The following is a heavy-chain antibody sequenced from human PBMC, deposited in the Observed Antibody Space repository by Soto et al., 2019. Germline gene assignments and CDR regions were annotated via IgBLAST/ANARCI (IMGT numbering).Heavy chain of an antibody. D-gene: IGHD1-1*01. V-gene: IGHV4-61*01. Sequence: QVQLPESGPGLVKPSETLSLTCTVSAGSVRSGSYYWTWLRQPPGKGLEWIGYIHYSGSNSYNPSLKSRVTISVDTSKNQFSLRLSSVTAADAAVYYCARNGGYENWFDPWGQGTLVTVSS. CDR3: ARNGGYENWFDP. CDR2: IHYSGSN. J-gene: IGHJ5*02. CDR1: AGSVRSGSYY.